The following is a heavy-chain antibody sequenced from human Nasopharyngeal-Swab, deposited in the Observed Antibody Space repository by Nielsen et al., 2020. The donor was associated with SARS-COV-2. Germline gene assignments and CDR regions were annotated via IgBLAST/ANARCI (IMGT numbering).Heavy chain of an antibody. D-gene: IGHD3-22*01. CDR2: ISYDGSNE. CDR3: ARGAYYDSRGAFDI. V-gene: IGHV3-30*03. CDR1: GFTFSSSG. Sequence: GGSLRLSCAASGFTFSSSGMDWVRQAPGKGLEWVAVISYDGSNEYYGDSVKGRFTISRDNSKNTLYLQMNSLRVDDTAVYYCARGAYYDSRGAFDIWGQGTMVTVSS. J-gene: IGHJ3*02.